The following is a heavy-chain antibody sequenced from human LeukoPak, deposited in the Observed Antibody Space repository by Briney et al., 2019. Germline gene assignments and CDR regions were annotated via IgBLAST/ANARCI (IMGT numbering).Heavy chain of an antibody. CDR2: IYYSGST. CDR1: GGSISSSSYY. Sequence: KPSETLSLTCTVSGGSISSSSYYWGWIRQPPGKGLEWIGSIYYSGSTYYNPSLKSRVTISVDMSKNQFSLKLSSVTAADTAVYYCARDEGIGPGTRYSYEFLLDYWGQGTLVTVSS. D-gene: IGHD3-3*01. J-gene: IGHJ4*02. V-gene: IGHV4-39*07. CDR3: ARDEGIGPGTRYSYEFLLDY.